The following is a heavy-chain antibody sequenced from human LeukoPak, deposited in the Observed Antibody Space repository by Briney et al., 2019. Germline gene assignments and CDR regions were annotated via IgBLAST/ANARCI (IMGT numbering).Heavy chain of an antibody. CDR2: IYYSGST. CDR3: ARDDSSGYLD. J-gene: IGHJ4*02. Sequence: SETLSLTCAVYGGSFSGYYWSWIRQPPGKGLEWIGYIYYSGSTNYNPSLKSRVTISVDTSKNQFSLKLSSVTAADTAVYYCARDDSSGYLDWGQGTLVTVSS. D-gene: IGHD3-22*01. CDR1: GGSFSGYY. V-gene: IGHV4-59*12.